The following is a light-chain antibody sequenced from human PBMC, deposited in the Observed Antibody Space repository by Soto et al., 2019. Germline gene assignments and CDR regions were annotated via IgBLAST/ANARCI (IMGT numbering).Light chain of an antibody. CDR1: SSDVGGYNY. Sequence: QSALTQPASVSGSPGQSITISCTGTSSDVGGYNYVSCYQQHPGKAPKLMIYDVSNRPSGVSNRFSGSKSGNTASLTISGLQAEDEADYYCSSYTSSSTVVFGGETNLTVL. CDR3: SSYTSSSTVV. V-gene: IGLV2-14*01. CDR2: DVS. J-gene: IGLJ2*01.